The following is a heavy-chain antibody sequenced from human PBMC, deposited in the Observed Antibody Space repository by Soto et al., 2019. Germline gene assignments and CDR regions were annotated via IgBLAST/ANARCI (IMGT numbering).Heavy chain of an antibody. D-gene: IGHD3-10*01. J-gene: IGHJ4*02. CDR3: ARGRDSGSYYLLDY. Sequence: XSVKVSCNASADPFTTYDINWVRQATGHGLEWMGWINPNSGNIGYAQRFQGRVTMTRDTAIRTAYMEVSSLRSDDTAVYYCARGRDSGSYYLLDYWGQGTLVTVSS. CDR2: INPNSGNI. CDR1: ADPFTTYD. V-gene: IGHV1-8*01.